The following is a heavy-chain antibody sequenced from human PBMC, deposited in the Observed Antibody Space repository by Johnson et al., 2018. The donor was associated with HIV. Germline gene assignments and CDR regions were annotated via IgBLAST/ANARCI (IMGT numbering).Heavy chain of an antibody. CDR1: GFTFDDYA. Sequence: EVQLVESGGGLVQPGRSLRLSCAASGFTFDDYAMHWVRQAPGKGLEWVSGLSWNSISIRYADSVKGRFTISRDNAKNSLYLQMNSLKTEDTAIYYCTTVAAFGAFDIWGQGTMVTVSS. D-gene: IGHD1-14*01. J-gene: IGHJ3*02. V-gene: IGHV3-9*01. CDR2: LSWNSISI. CDR3: TTVAAFGAFDI.